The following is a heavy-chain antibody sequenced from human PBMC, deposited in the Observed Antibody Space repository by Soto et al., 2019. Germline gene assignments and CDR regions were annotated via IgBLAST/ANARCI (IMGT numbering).Heavy chain of an antibody. D-gene: IGHD3-10*01. CDR3: AVKPTYYYGSVSYHALGAFDI. Sequence: ASVKVSCKASGGTFSSYTISWVRQAHGQGPEWIGRIIPILGIANYAQKFQGRVTITADKSTSTADMELSSLRSEDTAVYYCAVKPTYYYGSVSYHALGAFDIWGQRTMVTVSS. CDR2: IIPILGIA. V-gene: IGHV1-69*02. CDR1: GGTFSSYT. J-gene: IGHJ3*02.